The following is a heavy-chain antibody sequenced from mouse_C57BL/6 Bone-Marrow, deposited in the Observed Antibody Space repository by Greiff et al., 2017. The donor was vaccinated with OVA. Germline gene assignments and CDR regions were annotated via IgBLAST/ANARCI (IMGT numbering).Heavy chain of an antibody. CDR3: VRPNDGYYPAWFAY. D-gene: IGHD2-3*01. Sequence: EVQRVESGGGLVQPKGSLKLSCAASGFSFNTYAMNWVRQAPGKGLEWVARIRSKSNNYATYYADSVKDRFTISRDDSESMLYLQMNNLKTEDTAMYYCVRPNDGYYPAWFAYWGQGTLVTVSA. CDR1: GFSFNTYA. V-gene: IGHV10-1*01. J-gene: IGHJ3*01. CDR2: IRSKSNNYAT.